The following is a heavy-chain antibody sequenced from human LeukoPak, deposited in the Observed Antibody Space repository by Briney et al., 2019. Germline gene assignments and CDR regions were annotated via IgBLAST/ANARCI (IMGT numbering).Heavy chain of an antibody. CDR3: ARELRRLMGLHDYYYMDV. CDR1: GGSISSYY. Sequence: SETLSLTCTVSGGSISSYYWGWIRQPPGKGLEWIGSIYYSGSTYYNPSLKSRVTISVDTSKNQFSLKLSSVTAADTAVYYCARELRRLMGLHDYYYMDVWGKGTTVTVSS. V-gene: IGHV4-39*02. D-gene: IGHD4/OR15-4a*01. J-gene: IGHJ6*03. CDR2: IYYSGST.